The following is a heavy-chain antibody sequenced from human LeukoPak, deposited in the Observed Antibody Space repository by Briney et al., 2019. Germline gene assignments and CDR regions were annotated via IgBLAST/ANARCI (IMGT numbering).Heavy chain of an antibody. CDR2: ISSSSGFI. V-gene: IGHV3-21*01. CDR1: GFTFSSYS. CDR3: SRTDCSITNCPVAMDV. Sequence: PGASLRLSCAASGFTFSSYSMNWVRQAPGKGLEWVSSISSSSGFIYYADLVRGRFTISRDNAKNSLFLQMNSLRAEDTAVYYCSRTDCSITNCPVAMDVWGQGTTATVSS. D-gene: IGHD2-2*01. J-gene: IGHJ6*02.